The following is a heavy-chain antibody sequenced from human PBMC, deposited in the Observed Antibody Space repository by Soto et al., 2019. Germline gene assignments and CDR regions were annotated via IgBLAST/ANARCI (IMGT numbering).Heavy chain of an antibody. CDR1: GYSFTSYW. Sequence: GESLKISCKGSGYSFTSYWISWVRQMPGKGLEWMGRIDPSDSYTNYSPSFQGHVTISADKSISTAYLQWSRLKASDTAMYYCASAFKSSSVYYYYGMDVWGQGTTVTVSS. D-gene: IGHD6-6*01. CDR3: ASAFKSSSVYYYYGMDV. CDR2: IDPSDSYT. J-gene: IGHJ6*02. V-gene: IGHV5-10-1*01.